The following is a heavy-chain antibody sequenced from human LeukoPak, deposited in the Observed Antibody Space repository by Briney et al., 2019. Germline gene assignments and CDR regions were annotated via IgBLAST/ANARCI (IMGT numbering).Heavy chain of an antibody. D-gene: IGHD3-10*01. Sequence: PSETLSLTCTVSGGSISVSSYYWGWIRQPPGKGLEWIGSIYYSGSTNYNPSLKSRVTMSADTSKNQFSLKLSSVTAADTAVYYCGRTEYYFDYWGQGTLVTVSS. CDR2: IYYSGST. CDR1: GGSISVSSYY. V-gene: IGHV4-39*07. J-gene: IGHJ4*02. CDR3: GRTEYYFDY.